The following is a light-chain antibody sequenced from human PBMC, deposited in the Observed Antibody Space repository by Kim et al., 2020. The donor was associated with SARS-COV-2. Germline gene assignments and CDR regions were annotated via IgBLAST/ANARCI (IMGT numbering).Light chain of an antibody. Sequence: VPPGQTASITCSGDKLGDKYACWYQQKPGQSPVLVIYQDSKRPSGIPERFSGSNSGNTATLTISGTQAMDEADYYCQAWDSSTVVFGGGTQLTVL. V-gene: IGLV3-1*01. CDR2: QDS. J-gene: IGLJ2*01. CDR1: KLGDKY. CDR3: QAWDSSTVV.